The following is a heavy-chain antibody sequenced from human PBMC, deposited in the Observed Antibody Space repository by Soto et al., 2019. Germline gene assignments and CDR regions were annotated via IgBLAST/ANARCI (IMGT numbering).Heavy chain of an antibody. J-gene: IGHJ4*02. Sequence: GGSLRLSCAASGFTFSNAWMSWVRQAPGKGLEWVGRIKSKTDGGTTDYAAPVKGRFTISRDDSKNTLYLQMNSLKTEDTAVYYCTTWVMRIFGVAPYYFDYWGQGTLVTVSS. CDR1: GFTFSNAW. D-gene: IGHD3-3*02. V-gene: IGHV3-15*01. CDR3: TTWVMRIFGVAPYYFDY. CDR2: IKSKTDGGTT.